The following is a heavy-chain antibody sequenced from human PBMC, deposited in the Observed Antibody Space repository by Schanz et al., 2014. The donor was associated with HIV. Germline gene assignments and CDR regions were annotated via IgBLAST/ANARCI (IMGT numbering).Heavy chain of an antibody. D-gene: IGHD3-16*01. J-gene: IGHJ6*02. CDR2: ISGSGGST. CDR1: GFMFSSYG. CDR3: AKDEGGGYYYYGMDV. V-gene: IGHV3-23*04. Sequence: VQLVESGGGVVQPGRSLRLSCAASGFMFSSYGMHWVRQAPGKGLEWVSAISGSGGSTYYADSVKGRFTISRDNSKNTLYLQMNSLRAEDTAVYYCAKDEGGGYYYYGMDVWGQGTTVTVSS.